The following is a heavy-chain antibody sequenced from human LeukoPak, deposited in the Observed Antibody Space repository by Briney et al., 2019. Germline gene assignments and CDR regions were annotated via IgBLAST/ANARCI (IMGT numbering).Heavy chain of an antibody. CDR2: IIPTFGTA. CDR1: GGTFSSYA. Sequence: SVKVSCKASGGTFSSYAITWVRQAPGQGREWMGRIIPTFGTANYAQKFQGRVTITTDESTSTAYMELSTLRSDDTAVYYCARERPPGDSSNWFLEGYFDIWGQGTLATVSS. V-gene: IGHV1-69*05. CDR3: ARERPPGDSSNWFLEGYFDI. D-gene: IGHD6-13*01. J-gene: IGHJ4*02.